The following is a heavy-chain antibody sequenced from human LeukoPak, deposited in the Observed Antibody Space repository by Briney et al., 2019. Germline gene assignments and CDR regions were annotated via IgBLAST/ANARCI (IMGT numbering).Heavy chain of an antibody. V-gene: IGHV1-2*02. CDR1: GYTFTGYY. D-gene: IGHD4-17*01. CDR2: INPNSSGI. Sequence: ASVKVSCKASGYTFTGYYMHWGRHAPGQGLEWMGGINPNSSGINYAQKFQGRVTMTRDTSISSAYMELSRLRSDDTAVYYCARQHDYGDYSFGYWGQGTLVTVSS. J-gene: IGHJ4*02. CDR3: ARQHDYGDYSFGY.